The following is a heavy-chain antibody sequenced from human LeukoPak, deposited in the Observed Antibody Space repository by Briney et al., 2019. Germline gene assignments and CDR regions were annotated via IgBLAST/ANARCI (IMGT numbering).Heavy chain of an antibody. V-gene: IGHV3-48*04. D-gene: IGHD3-3*01. CDR2: ISSSSSTI. CDR1: GFTFSSYS. J-gene: IGHJ4*02. Sequence: GGSLRLSCAASGFTFSSYSMNWVRQAPGKGLGWVSYISSSSSTIYYADSVKGRFTISRDNAKNSLYLQMNSLRAEDTAVYYCARNAPRTYYDFWSGYYKDSDFDYWGQGTLVTVSS. CDR3: ARNAPRTYYDFWSGYYKDSDFDY.